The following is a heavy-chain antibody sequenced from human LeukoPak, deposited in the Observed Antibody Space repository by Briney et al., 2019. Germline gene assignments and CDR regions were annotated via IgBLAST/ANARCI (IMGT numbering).Heavy chain of an antibody. CDR2: ISGSGGTT. CDR1: GFTFSSYA. Sequence: GGSLRLSCAASGFTFSSYAMSWVRQAPGKGLEWVSGISGSGGTTDYADSVKGRFTISRDNSSNTLFLQINSLRADDTALYYCAKGARPGDYYYMDVWGKGTTVTVSS. V-gene: IGHV3-23*01. CDR3: AKGARPGDYYYMDV. D-gene: IGHD6-6*01. J-gene: IGHJ6*03.